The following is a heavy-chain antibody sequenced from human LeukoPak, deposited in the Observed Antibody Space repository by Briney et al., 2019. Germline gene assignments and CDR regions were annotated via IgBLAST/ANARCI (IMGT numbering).Heavy chain of an antibody. CDR2: IRSKANSYAT. CDR1: GFTFSGSA. D-gene: IGHD2-2*01. J-gene: IGHJ5*02. V-gene: IGHV3-73*01. Sequence: GGSLRLSCAASGFTFSGSAMHWVRQASGRGLEWVGRIRSKANSYATAYAASVKGRFTISRDDSKNTAYLQMSSLKTEDTAVYYCTSRGGIDCSSTSCYFPWGQGTLVTVSS. CDR3: TSRGGIDCSSTSCYFP.